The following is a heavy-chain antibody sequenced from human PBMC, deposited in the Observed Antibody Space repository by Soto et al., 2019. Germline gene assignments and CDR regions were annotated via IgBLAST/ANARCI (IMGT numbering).Heavy chain of an antibody. CDR1: GYTRTELS. Sequence: ASVKVSCKVSGYTRTELSMHWVRQAPGKGLEWMGGFDPEDGETIYAQKFQGRVTMTEDTSTDTAYMELSSLRSEDTAVYYCATGSYCSSTSCYHNWFDPWGQGTLVTVSS. CDR2: FDPEDGET. V-gene: IGHV1-24*01. J-gene: IGHJ5*02. CDR3: ATGSYCSSTSCYHNWFDP. D-gene: IGHD2-2*01.